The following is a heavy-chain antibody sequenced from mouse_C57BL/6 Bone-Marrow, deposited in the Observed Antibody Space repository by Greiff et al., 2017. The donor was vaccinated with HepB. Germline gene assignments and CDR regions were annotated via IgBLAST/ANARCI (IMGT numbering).Heavy chain of an antibody. J-gene: IGHJ1*03. CDR1: GFTFSSYA. V-gene: IGHV5-9-1*02. D-gene: IGHD1-1*01. Sequence: EVQGVESGEGLVKPGGSLKLSCAASGFTFSSYAMSWVRQTPEKRLEWVAYISSGGDYIYYADTVKGRFTISRDNARNTLYLQMSSLKSEDTAMYYCTGVYYGSSYWYFDVWGTGTTVTVSS. CDR3: TGVYYGSSYWYFDV. CDR2: ISSGGDYI.